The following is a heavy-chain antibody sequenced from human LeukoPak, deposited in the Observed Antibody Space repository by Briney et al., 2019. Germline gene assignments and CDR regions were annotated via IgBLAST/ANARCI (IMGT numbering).Heavy chain of an antibody. CDR3: AGTYYYGSGRLNWFDP. Sequence: ASETLSLTYTVSGGSISSSSYYWGWIRQPPGKGLEWIGSIYYSGSTYYNPSLKSRVTISVDTSKNQFSLKLSSVTAADTAVYYCAGTYYYGSGRLNWFDPWGQGTLVTVSS. D-gene: IGHD3-10*01. J-gene: IGHJ5*02. CDR1: GGSISSSSYY. V-gene: IGHV4-39*01. CDR2: IYYSGST.